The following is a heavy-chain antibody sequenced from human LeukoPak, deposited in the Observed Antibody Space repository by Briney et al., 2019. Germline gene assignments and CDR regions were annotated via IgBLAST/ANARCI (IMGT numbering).Heavy chain of an antibody. D-gene: IGHD3-22*01. CDR2: INPNTGDT. J-gene: IGHJ4*02. CDR3: ARWNYYDSSAYYSYGY. Sequence: ASVNLSCTASGYTFTGYYMHWVRQAPGQGLEWMGWINPNTGDTNYAQNFQGRVTMTRDTSISTAYMELSRLRSDDTAVYYCARWNYYDSSAYYSYGYWGQGTLVTVSS. V-gene: IGHV1-2*02. CDR1: GYTFTGYY.